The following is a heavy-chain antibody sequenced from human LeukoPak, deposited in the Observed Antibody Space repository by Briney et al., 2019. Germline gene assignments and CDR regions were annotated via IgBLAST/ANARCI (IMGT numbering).Heavy chain of an antibody. CDR1: GFTFSSYD. D-gene: IGHD3-10*01. CDR3: ARDRRYYGSGDDAFDI. V-gene: IGHV3-7*01. Sequence: PGGTLRLSCAASGFTFSSYDMSWVRQAPGKGLEWVANIKQDGGEKYYVDSVKGRFTISRDNAKNSLYLQMNSLRAEDTAVYYCARDRRYYGSGDDAFDIWGQGTMVTVSS. CDR2: IKQDGGEK. J-gene: IGHJ3*02.